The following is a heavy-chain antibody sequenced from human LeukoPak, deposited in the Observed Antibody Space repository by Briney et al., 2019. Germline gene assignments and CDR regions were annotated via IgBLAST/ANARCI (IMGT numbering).Heavy chain of an antibody. J-gene: IGHJ5*02. V-gene: IGHV4-61*02. CDR2: TYTGGYI. CDR1: GDSISSGNYY. Sequence: SQTLSLTCTVSGDSISSGNYYWSWIRQPAGKGLEWIGRTYTGGYINYNPSLKSRVTISVDTSKNQFSLKLSSVTAADTAVYYCAREGYSSGWYKFDPWGQGTLVTVSS. CDR3: AREGYSSGWYKFDP. D-gene: IGHD6-19*01.